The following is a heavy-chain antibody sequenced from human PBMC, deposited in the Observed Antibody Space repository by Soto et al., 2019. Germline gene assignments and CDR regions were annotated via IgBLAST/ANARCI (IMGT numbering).Heavy chain of an antibody. D-gene: IGHD3-3*01. J-gene: IGHJ4*02. CDR3: ASVSAKRARYDFWSGYYFDY. Sequence: GASVKVSCKASGYTFTGYYMHWVRQAPGQGREWMGWINPNSGGTNYAQKFQGRVTMTRDTSISTAYMELSRLRSDDTAVYYCASVSAKRARYDFWSGYYFDYRGQGTLVTASS. CDR1: GYTFTGYY. CDR2: INPNSGGT. V-gene: IGHV1-2*02.